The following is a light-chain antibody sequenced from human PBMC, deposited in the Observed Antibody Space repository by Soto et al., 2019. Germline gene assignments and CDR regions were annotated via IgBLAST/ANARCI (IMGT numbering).Light chain of an antibody. Sequence: QSALTQPASVSGSPGQSITISCTGTSSDVGTYNLVSWHQHHPGKAPKLIIYEGSKRPSGVSNRFSGSKSGTSASLAITGLQAEDEADYYCQAYDYSLTASVFGGGTKLTVL. CDR3: QAYDYSLTASV. J-gene: IGLJ3*02. V-gene: IGLV2-14*02. CDR1: SSDVGTYNL. CDR2: EGS.